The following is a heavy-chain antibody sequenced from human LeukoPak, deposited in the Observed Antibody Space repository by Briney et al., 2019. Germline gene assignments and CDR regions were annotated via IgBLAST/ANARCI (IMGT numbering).Heavy chain of an antibody. CDR2: INPNSGGT. D-gene: IGHD3-22*01. V-gene: IGHV1-2*02. CDR1: GCTFTGYY. Sequence: ASVKVSCKASGCTFTGYYMHWVRQAPGQGLEWMGWINPNSGGTNYAQKFQGRVTMTRDTSISTAYMELSRLRSDDTAVYYCARTYYDSSGYVPFDYWGQGTLVTVSS. CDR3: ARTYYDSSGYVPFDY. J-gene: IGHJ4*02.